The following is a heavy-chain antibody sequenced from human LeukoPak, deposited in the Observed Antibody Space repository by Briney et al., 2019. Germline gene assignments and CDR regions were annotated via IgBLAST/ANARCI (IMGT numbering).Heavy chain of an antibody. CDR2: MVPSSGVS. CDR3: STEDKYCTSTTCGDF. Sequence: ASVKVSCKACGYTFTAYYVHWVRQAPGQGLEWMGYMVPSSGVSHYSQKFQDRVTMTRDTSTSTAYLELSGLTSDDTAVYYCSTEDKYCTSTTCGDFWGQGTLVTVSS. D-gene: IGHD2-2*01. CDR1: GYTFTAYY. J-gene: IGHJ4*02. V-gene: IGHV1-2*02.